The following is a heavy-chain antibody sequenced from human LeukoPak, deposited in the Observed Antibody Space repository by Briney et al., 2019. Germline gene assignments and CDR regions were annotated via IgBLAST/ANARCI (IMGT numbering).Heavy chain of an antibody. Sequence: GASVKVSCKASGGTFSSYAISWVRQAPGQGLEWMGRIIPILGIANYAQKFQGRVTITADKSTSTAYMELSSLRSEDTAVYYCARDWAGRGMDGMDVWGQVTTVTVSS. J-gene: IGHJ6*02. D-gene: IGHD3-10*01. CDR1: GGTFSSYA. V-gene: IGHV1-69*04. CDR2: IIPILGIA. CDR3: ARDWAGRGMDGMDV.